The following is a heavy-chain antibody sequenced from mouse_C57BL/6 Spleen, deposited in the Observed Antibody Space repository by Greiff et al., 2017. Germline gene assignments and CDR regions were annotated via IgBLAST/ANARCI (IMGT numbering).Heavy chain of an antibody. D-gene: IGHD1-1*01. V-gene: IGHV5-4*01. CDR2: ISDGGSYT. CDR1: GFTFSSYA. CDR3: ARERYYGSRGYFDY. J-gene: IGHJ2*01. Sequence: EVQGVESGGGLVKPGGSLKLSCAASGFTFSSYAMSWVRQTPEKRLEWVATISDGGSYTYYPDNVKGRFTISRDNAKNNLYLQMSHLKSEDTAMYYCARERYYGSRGYFDYWGQGTTLTVSS.